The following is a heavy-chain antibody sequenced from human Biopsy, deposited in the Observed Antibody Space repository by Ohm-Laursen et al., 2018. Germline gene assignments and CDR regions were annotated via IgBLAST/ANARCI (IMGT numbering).Heavy chain of an antibody. Sequence: SLRLSCTASGFTFSPYSMNWVRQAPGQGLEWVSSICSSGSFIYFADSVKGRFTISRDNARNSLYLQMNSLRAEDTAVYYCGRGQTVAPGYYGMDVWGQGTTVTVS. CDR3: GRGQTVAPGYYGMDV. CDR2: ICSSGSFI. CDR1: GFTFSPYS. V-gene: IGHV3-21*01. J-gene: IGHJ6*02. D-gene: IGHD4-17*01.